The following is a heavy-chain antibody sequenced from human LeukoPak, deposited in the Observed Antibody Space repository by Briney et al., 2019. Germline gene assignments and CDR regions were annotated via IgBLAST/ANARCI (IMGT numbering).Heavy chain of an antibody. Sequence: PGRSLRLSCAASGFTFDDYAMHWVRQAPGKGLEWVSLISWDGGSTYYADSVKGRFTISRDNSKNSLYLQMNSLRAEDTALYYCAKDLRVYGLSQNYYGMDVWGQGTTVTVSS. CDR2: ISWDGGST. V-gene: IGHV3-43D*03. CDR3: AKDLRVYGLSQNYYGMDV. J-gene: IGHJ6*02. CDR1: GFTFDDYA. D-gene: IGHD5/OR15-5a*01.